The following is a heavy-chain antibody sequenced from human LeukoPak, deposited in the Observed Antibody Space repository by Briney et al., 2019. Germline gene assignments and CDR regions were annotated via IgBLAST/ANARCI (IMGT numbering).Heavy chain of an antibody. J-gene: IGHJ5*02. CDR3: ARHSSVYCSSTSCTNWFDP. Sequence: ASVKVSCKASGYTFTSYDINWVRQATGRGLEWMGWMNPNSGNTGYAQKFQGRVTITADESTSTAYMELSSLRSEDTAVYYCARHSSVYCSSTSCTNWFDPWGQGTLVTVSS. D-gene: IGHD2-2*01. CDR1: GYTFTSYD. CDR2: MNPNSGNT. V-gene: IGHV1-8*01.